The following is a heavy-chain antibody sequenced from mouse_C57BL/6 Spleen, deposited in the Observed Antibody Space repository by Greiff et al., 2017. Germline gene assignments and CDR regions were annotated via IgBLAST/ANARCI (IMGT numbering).Heavy chain of an antibody. CDR3: AREGATVVAPEDY. V-gene: IGHV1-81*01. J-gene: IGHJ2*01. CDR2: IYPRSGNT. CDR1: GYTFTSYG. Sequence: QVQLKQSGAELARPGASVKLSCKASGYTFTSYGISWVKQRTGQGLEWIGEIYPRSGNTYYNEKFKGKATLTADKSSSTAYMELRSLTSEDSAVYFCAREGATVVAPEDYWGQGTTLTVSS. D-gene: IGHD1-1*01.